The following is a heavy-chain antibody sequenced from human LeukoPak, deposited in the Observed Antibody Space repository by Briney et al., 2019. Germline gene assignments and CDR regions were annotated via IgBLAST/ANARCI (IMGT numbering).Heavy chain of an antibody. Sequence: GGCLRLSCAASGFTFSSYAMHWVRQAPGKGLEYVSAISSNGGSTHYANSVKGRFTISRDNSKNTLYLQMNSLRAEDTAVYYCSYSSGHQRYFDYWGQGTLVTVSS. D-gene: IGHD6-19*01. CDR3: SYSSGHQRYFDY. CDR1: GFTFSSYA. CDR2: ISSNGGST. V-gene: IGHV3-64*01. J-gene: IGHJ4*02.